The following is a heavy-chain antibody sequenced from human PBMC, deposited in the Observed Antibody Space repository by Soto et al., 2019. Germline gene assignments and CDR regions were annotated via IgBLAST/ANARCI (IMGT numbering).Heavy chain of an antibody. CDR3: AKSGRAVQQLGQYYFDY. CDR2: ISGSGGST. CDR1: GFTFSSYA. J-gene: IGHJ4*02. D-gene: IGHD6-13*01. V-gene: IGHV3-23*01. Sequence: PGGSLRLSCAASGFTFSSYAMSWVRQAPGKGLEWVSAISGSGGSTYYADSVKGRFTISRDNSKNTLYLQMNSLRAEDTAVYYCAKSGRAVQQLGQYYFDYWGQGTLVTVSS.